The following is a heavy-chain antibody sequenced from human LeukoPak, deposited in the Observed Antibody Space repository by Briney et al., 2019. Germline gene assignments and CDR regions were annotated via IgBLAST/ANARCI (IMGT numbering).Heavy chain of an antibody. CDR1: GGTFSSYA. J-gene: IGHJ4*02. D-gene: IGHD3-3*01. CDR3: ASVLRFLEWLLPDY. V-gene: IGHV1-69*13. CDR2: IIPIFGTA. Sequence: GASVTVSCKASGGTFSSYASSWVRQAPGQGLEWMGGIIPIFGTANYAQKFQGRVTITADESTSTAYMELSSLRSEDTAVYYCASVLRFLEWLLPDYWGQGTLVTVSS.